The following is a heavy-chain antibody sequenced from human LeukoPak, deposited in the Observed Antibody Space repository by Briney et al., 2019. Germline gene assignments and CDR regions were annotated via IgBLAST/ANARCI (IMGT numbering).Heavy chain of an antibody. V-gene: IGHV4-61*02. D-gene: IGHD4-17*01. CDR2: IFTSGST. CDR1: GGSIRSGNFY. Sequence: SETLSLTCTVSGGSIRSGNFYWSWIRKPAGKSLEWIGRIFTSGSTNYNPSLKSRVTISLDTTKNQFSLSLSSATAADTALYYCAREIDYGDLYFYYYMDVWGKGTAVTVSS. J-gene: IGHJ6*03. CDR3: AREIDYGDLYFYYYMDV.